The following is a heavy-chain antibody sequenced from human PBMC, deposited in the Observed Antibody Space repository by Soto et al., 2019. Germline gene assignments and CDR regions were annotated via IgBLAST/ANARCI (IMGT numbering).Heavy chain of an antibody. CDR1: GGSIISTSHY. CDR2: IYYSGST. V-gene: IGHV4-39*01. Sequence: SETLSLTCTVSGGSIISTSHYWGWIRQPPGKGLEWIGSIYYSGSTYYNPTLKSRVTMSVDTSKHQFSLKLSSVTAADTAVYFCARNYDSSFYYMDVWGKGTTVTVSS. CDR3: ARNYDSSFYYMDV. J-gene: IGHJ6*03. D-gene: IGHD3-16*01.